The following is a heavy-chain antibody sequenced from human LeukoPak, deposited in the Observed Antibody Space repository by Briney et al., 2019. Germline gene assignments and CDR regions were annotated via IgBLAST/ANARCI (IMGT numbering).Heavy chain of an antibody. CDR1: GGSISSSSYY. CDR3: ARRVLQYCSSTSCDKNYFDY. CDR2: IYYSGNN. J-gene: IGHJ4*02. D-gene: IGHD2-2*02. V-gene: IGHV4-39*01. Sequence: SETLSLTCTVSGGSISSSSYYWGWPPPPPGKGREWSGSIYYSGNNYYNPSLKSRVTISVDTSKNQFSLKLSSVSAAEMDVYYGARRVLQYCSSTSCDKNYFDYWGQGTLVTVSS.